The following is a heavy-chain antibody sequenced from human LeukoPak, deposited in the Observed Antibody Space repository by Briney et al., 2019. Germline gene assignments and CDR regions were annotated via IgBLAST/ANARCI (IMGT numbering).Heavy chain of an antibody. CDR2: IKNKADGGTT. V-gene: IGHV3-15*01. CDR1: GFTFSNAW. D-gene: IGHD3-22*01. Sequence: GGSLRLSCAASGFTFSNAWMNWVRQAPGKGLEWVGRIKNKADGGTTDYAAPVKGRFTISRDDSKNTLYLQINGLKTEDTAIYYCTTHHTFYQDSSGYYRGFDNWGQGTLVTVSS. CDR3: TTHHTFYQDSSGYYRGFDN. J-gene: IGHJ4*02.